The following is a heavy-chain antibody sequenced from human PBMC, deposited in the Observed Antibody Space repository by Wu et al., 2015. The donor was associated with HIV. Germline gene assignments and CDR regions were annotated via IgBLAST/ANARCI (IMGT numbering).Heavy chain of an antibody. CDR2: INPSGGST. D-gene: IGHD3-10*02. Sequence: QVQLVQSGAEVKKPGASVKVSCKASGYTFTSYYMHWVRQAPGQGLEWMGIINPSGGSTSYAQKFQGRVTMTRDTSTSTVYMELSRLRSDETAVYYCARGAAVSYIRGGTRYFQHWGQGTLVTVSS. V-gene: IGHV1-46*01. J-gene: IGHJ1*01. CDR1: GYTFTSYY. CDR3: ARGAAVSYIRGGTRYFQH.